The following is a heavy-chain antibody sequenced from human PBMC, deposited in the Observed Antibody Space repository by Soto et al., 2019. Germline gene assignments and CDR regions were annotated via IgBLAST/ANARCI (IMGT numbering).Heavy chain of an antibody. J-gene: IGHJ4*02. V-gene: IGHV3-21*01. CDR1: GFTFNSYS. CDR2: ISGSGSYI. D-gene: IGHD3-22*01. CDR3: GRDYYYDRSGYSPLDY. Sequence: LRLSCAASGFTFNSYSMNWVRQAPGKGLEWVSSISGSGSYISYADSVKGRFTISRDNTKNSLDLQTNSLRAEDTAVYYCGRDYYYDRSGYSPLDYWGQGTLVTVSS.